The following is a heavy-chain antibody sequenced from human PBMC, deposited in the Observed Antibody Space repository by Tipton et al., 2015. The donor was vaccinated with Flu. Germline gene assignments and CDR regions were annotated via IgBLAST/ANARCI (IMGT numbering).Heavy chain of an antibody. CDR1: GTSFSDYS. D-gene: IGHD3-10*02. Sequence: TLSLTCAVYGTSFSDYSWTWIRQPPGKRLELIGSIYPSGTTYYNPSLKSRVTISVDTSKSQFSLMLRSVTAADTAVYYCARLSYYDVDLKNFYFDHWGQGALVTVSS. J-gene: IGHJ4*02. CDR3: ARLSYYDVDLKNFYFDH. V-gene: IGHV4-34*01. CDR2: IYPSGTT.